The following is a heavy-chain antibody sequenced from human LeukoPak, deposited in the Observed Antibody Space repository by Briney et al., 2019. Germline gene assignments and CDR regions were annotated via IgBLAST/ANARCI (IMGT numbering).Heavy chain of an antibody. CDR2: INSDGSSI. CDR3: ARWDAYYTGGIGYSGDFAFDF. V-gene: IGHV3-74*01. CDR1: GFTFSSHW. J-gene: IGHJ3*01. Sequence: PGGSLRLSCAASGFTFSSHWMHWVRQAPGKGLVWVSRINSDGSSISYADSVKGRFTISRDNAKNSLYLQTNSLRAEDTAIYYCARWDAYYTGGIGYSGDFAFDFWGQGTLVTVSS. D-gene: IGHD2-8*02.